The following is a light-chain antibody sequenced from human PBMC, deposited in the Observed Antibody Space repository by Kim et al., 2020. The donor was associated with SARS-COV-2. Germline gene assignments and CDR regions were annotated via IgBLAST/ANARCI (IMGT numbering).Light chain of an antibody. V-gene: IGKV3-20*01. Sequence: LSPGERATLACRASQSVSSSYLAWYQQKPGQAPRLLIYGASSRATGIPDRFSGSGSGTDFTLTISRLEPEDFAVYYCQQYGSSPYSFGQGTKLEIK. J-gene: IGKJ2*03. CDR1: QSVSSSY. CDR2: GAS. CDR3: QQYGSSPYS.